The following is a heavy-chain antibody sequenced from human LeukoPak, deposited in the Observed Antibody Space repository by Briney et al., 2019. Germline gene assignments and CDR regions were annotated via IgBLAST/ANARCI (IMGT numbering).Heavy chain of an antibody. CDR2: ISSSSSYI. D-gene: IGHD6-13*01. J-gene: IGHJ4*02. CDR3: ARDYSSWGEIDY. V-gene: IGHV3-21*01. CDR1: GFTFSSYS. Sequence: GGSLRLSCAASGFTFSSYSMNWVRQAPGKGLEWVSSISSSSSYIYYADSVKGRFTISRDNAKNSLYLQMNSLRAEDTAVYYCARDYSSWGEIDYWGQGSLVTVSS.